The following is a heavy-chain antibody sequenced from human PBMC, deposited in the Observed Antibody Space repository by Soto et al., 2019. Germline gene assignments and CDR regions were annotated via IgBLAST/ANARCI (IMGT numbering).Heavy chain of an antibody. CDR2: IFYSGST. J-gene: IGHJ4*02. V-gene: IGHV4-59*11. CDR1: GGSISGHY. D-gene: IGHD6-19*01. CDR3: ARVGSSGWSPDY. Sequence: SETLSLTCTVSGGSISGHYWTWIRQPPGKGLEWIGYIFYSGSTNYNPSLKSRVTISVDTSKNQFSLKLSSVTAADAALYYCARVGSSGWSPDYWGPGTLVTVSS.